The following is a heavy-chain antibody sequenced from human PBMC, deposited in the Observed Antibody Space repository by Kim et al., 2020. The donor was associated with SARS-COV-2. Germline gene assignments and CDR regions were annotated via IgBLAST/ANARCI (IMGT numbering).Heavy chain of an antibody. CDR3: ARARIVGATTAFDI. J-gene: IGHJ3*02. D-gene: IGHD1-26*01. V-gene: IGHV4-30-2*04. Sequence: NPSLKRRVTISVDTSKNQFSLKLSSVTAADTAVYYCARARIVGATTAFDIWGQGTMVTVSS.